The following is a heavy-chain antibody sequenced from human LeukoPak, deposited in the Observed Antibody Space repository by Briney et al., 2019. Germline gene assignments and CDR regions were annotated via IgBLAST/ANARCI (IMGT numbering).Heavy chain of an antibody. V-gene: IGHV3-49*03. CDR3: TRDGRAYCSGGSCYSDAFDI. D-gene: IGHD2-15*01. CDR2: IRSKAYCGTT. J-gene: IGHJ3*02. CDR1: GFTFGDYA. Sequence: GRSLRLSCTASGFTFGDYAMSWFRQAPGKGLEWVGFIRSKAYCGTTEYAASVKGRFTISRDDSKSIAYLQMNSLKTEDTAVYYCTRDGRAYCSGGSCYSDAFDIWGQGTMVTVSS.